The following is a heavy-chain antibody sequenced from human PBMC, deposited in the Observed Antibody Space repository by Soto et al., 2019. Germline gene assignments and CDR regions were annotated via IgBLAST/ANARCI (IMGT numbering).Heavy chain of an antibody. CDR2: IIPIFDTA. CDR3: ARHDCISSSCYYYYYYGMDV. D-gene: IGHD2-2*01. Sequence: QVQLVQSGAEVKKPGSSVKVSCKASGGTFSSYAISWVRQAPGQGLEWMGGIIPIFDTANYAQKFQGRVTLTADESTSTAYMELSSLRSEDMAVYYCARHDCISSSCYYYYYYGMDVWGQGTTVTVSS. V-gene: IGHV1-69*12. CDR1: GGTFSSYA. J-gene: IGHJ6*02.